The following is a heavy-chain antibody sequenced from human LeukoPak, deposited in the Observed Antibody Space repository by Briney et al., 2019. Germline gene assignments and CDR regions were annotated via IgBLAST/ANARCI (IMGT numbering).Heavy chain of an antibody. CDR2: IDHSGGT. CDR3: AKVLWQSARPGP. V-gene: IGHV4-34*01. CDR1: GGSLINYY. J-gene: IGHJ5*02. D-gene: IGHD2/OR15-2a*01. Sequence: SETLSLTCAVYGGSLINYYWSWIRQSPGKGLEWIGDIDHSGGTSYNPALRSRVTMSIDPSRNQFYLKINSVTASDTAVYYCAKVLWQSARPGPWDQGSLVTVSS.